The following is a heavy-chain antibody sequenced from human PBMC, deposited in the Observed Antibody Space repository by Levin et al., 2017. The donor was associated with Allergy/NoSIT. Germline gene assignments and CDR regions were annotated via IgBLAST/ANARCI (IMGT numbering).Heavy chain of an antibody. Sequence: SETLSLTCAASGGSISSGGYSWSWIRQPPGKGLEWIGYIYHSGSTYYNPSLKSRVTISVDRSKNQFSLKLSSVTDADTAVYYCARGGVVQYYFDYWGQGTLVTVSS. D-gene: IGHD2-15*01. CDR3: ARGGVVQYYFDY. CDR2: IYHSGST. CDR1: GGSISSGGYS. V-gene: IGHV4-30-2*01. J-gene: IGHJ4*02.